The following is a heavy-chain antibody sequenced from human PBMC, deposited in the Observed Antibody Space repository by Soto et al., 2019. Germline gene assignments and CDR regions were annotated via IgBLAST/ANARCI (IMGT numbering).Heavy chain of an antibody. CDR3: ARAYGDYVFDY. V-gene: IGHV4-59*01. CDR1: GGSISSYY. J-gene: IGHJ4*02. CDR2: IYYSGST. D-gene: IGHD4-17*01. Sequence: ETLSLTCTVSGGSISSYYWSWIRQPPGKGLEWIGYIYYSGSTNYNPSLKSRVTISVDTSKNQFSLKLSSVTAADTAVYYCARAYGDYVFDYWGQGTLVTVSS.